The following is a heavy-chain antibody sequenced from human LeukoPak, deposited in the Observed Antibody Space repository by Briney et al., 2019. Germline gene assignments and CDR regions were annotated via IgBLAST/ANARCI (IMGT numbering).Heavy chain of an antibody. CDR3: ARVSAGVIGMKDVFDI. V-gene: IGHV3-21*01. CDR2: ISSSSYI. J-gene: IGHJ3*02. D-gene: IGHD3-16*02. CDR1: GFTFSSYG. Sequence: GGSLRLSCAASGFTFSSYGMSWVRQAPGKGLEWVSSISSSSYIYYADSVKGRFTISRHNAKNSLYPQMNSLRAEDTAVYYCARVSAGVIGMKDVFDIWGQGTMVTVSS.